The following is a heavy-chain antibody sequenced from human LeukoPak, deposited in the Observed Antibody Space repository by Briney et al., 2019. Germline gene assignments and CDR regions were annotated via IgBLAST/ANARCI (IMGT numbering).Heavy chain of an antibody. Sequence: PGGSLRLSCDASGFNFNTYTMYWVRQAPGQGLEWVSGIRHSDGKTYYADSVRGRFTISSDIFKNTLYLQMNSLRAEDTAIYYCARGLHRIAVAGTGSFPFDYWGQGTLVTVSS. CDR3: ARGLHRIAVAGTGSFPFDY. V-gene: IGHV3-23*01. CDR1: GFNFNTYT. J-gene: IGHJ4*02. D-gene: IGHD6-19*01. CDR2: IRHSDGKT.